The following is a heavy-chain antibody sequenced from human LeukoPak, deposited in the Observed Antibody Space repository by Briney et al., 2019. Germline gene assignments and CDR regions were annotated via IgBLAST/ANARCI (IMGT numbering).Heavy chain of an antibody. J-gene: IGHJ3*02. CDR2: ISWNSGGM. Sequence: GGSLRLSCAASGFTFDDYAMHWVRQAPGKGLEWVSGISWNSGGMGYADSVKGRFTISRDNSKNTLYLQMNSLRAEDTAVYYCARRRDDLDAFDIWGQGTMVTVSS. CDR1: GFTFDDYA. CDR3: ARRRDDLDAFDI. V-gene: IGHV3-9*01.